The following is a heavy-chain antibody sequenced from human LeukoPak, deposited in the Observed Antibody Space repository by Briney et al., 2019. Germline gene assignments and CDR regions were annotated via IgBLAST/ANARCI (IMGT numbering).Heavy chain of an antibody. V-gene: IGHV4-34*01. J-gene: IGHJ4*02. CDR2: INHSGST. D-gene: IGHD2-21*02. CDR1: GGSFSGYY. Sequence: PSETLSLTCAVYGGSFSGYYWSWVRQPPGKGLEWIGEINHSGSTNYDPSLKSRVTISVDTSKNQFSLKLRSVTAADTAVYYCARVGDHLSFDYWGQGTLVTVSS. CDR3: ARVGDHLSFDY.